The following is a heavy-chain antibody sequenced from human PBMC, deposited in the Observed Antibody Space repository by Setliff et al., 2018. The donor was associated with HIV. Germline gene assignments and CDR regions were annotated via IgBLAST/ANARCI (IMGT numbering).Heavy chain of an antibody. CDR1: GFTFDDYS. CDR3: ARDPGGWYTPPPDY. Sequence: PGGSLRLSCVASGFTFDDYSMIWVRQVPGRGLEWVSSINWNSGSTDYADSVKGRFTTSRDNAKNTLYLQMNSLRAEDTAVYYCARDPGGWYTPPPDYWGQGTLVTVSS. D-gene: IGHD2-15*01. J-gene: IGHJ4*02. V-gene: IGHV3-20*04. CDR2: INWNSGST.